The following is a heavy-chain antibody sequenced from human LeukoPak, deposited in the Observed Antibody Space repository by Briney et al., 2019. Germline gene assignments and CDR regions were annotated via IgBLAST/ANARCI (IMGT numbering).Heavy chain of an antibody. D-gene: IGHD3-9*01. V-gene: IGHV4-34*01. J-gene: IGHJ4*02. CDR1: GGSFSGYY. CDR3: ARQLRYDILTGSSFDY. Sequence: SETLSLTCAVYGGSFSGYYWSWIRQPPGKGLEWIGEINHSGSTNYSPSLKSRVTISADTSKEQVSLKLSSVTAADTAVYYCARQLRYDILTGSSFDYWGQGTLVTVSS. CDR2: INHSGST.